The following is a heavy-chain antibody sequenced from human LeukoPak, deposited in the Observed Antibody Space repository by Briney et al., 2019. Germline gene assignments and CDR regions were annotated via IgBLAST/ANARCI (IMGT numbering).Heavy chain of an antibody. CDR2: INPNSGGT. V-gene: IGHV1-2*02. D-gene: IGHD1-1*01. CDR3: AREGVDWNHSVYYFDY. CDR1: GYIFTGYY. Sequence: ASVKVSCKASGYIFTGYYIHWVRQAPGQGLEWMGWINPNSGGTNYAQKFQGRVTMTRDTSIRTAYMELSRLRSDDTAVYYCAREGVDWNHSVYYFDYWGQGALVTVSS. J-gene: IGHJ4*02.